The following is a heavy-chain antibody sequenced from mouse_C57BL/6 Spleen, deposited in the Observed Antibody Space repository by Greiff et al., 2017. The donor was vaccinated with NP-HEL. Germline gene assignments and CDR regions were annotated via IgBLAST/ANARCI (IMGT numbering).Heavy chain of an antibody. V-gene: IGHV1-39*01. J-gene: IGHJ4*01. D-gene: IGHD1-1*01. CDR1: GYSFTDYN. Sequence: VHVKQSGPELVKPGASVKISCKASGYSFTDYNMNWVKQSNGKSLEWIGVINPNYGTTSYNQKFKGKATLTVDQSSSTAYMQLNSLTSEDSAVYYCARREDYYGSSGAMDYWGQGTSVTVSS. CDR2: INPNYGTT. CDR3: ARREDYYGSSGAMDY.